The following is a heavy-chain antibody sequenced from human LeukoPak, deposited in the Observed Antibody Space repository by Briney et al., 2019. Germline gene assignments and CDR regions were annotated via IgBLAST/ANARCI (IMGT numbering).Heavy chain of an antibody. Sequence: TGGSLRLSCAASGFTFSSYSMNWVRQAPGKGLEWVSYISSSGSTIYYADSVKGRFTISRDNAKNSVYLQMNSLRVEDTAVYYCARDFRFHDDYWGQGTLVTVSS. CDR3: ARDFRFHDDY. CDR1: GFTFSSYS. J-gene: IGHJ4*02. CDR2: ISSSGSTI. V-gene: IGHV3-48*04.